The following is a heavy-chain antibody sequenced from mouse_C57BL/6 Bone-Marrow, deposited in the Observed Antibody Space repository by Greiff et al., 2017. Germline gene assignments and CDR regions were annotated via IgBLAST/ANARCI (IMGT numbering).Heavy chain of an antibody. CDR1: GYAFTNYL. Sequence: QVQLQQSGAELVRPGTSVKVSCKASGYAFTNYLIEWVKQRPGQGLEWIGVINPGSGGTNYNEKFKGKATLTADKSSSTAYMQLSSLTSEDSAVYFCARLTGYWYFDVWGTGTTVTVSS. V-gene: IGHV1-54*01. CDR2: INPGSGGT. CDR3: ARLTGYWYFDV. J-gene: IGHJ1*03.